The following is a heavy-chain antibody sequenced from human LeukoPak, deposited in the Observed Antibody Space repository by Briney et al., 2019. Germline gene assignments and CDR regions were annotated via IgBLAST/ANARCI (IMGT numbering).Heavy chain of an antibody. CDR2: VWRGGNYK. CDR1: GFNIETHA. D-gene: IGHD6-19*01. Sequence: PGGSLRLSCSASGFNIETHAMHWVRQPPGKGLEWVAMVWRGGNYKFYGDSVKGRFTISRDDSRSALYLQMASLRAANTAVYYCVTDPPASGWAFGCWGQGALVTVSS. V-gene: IGHV3-33*01. J-gene: IGHJ4*02. CDR3: VTDPPASGWAFGC.